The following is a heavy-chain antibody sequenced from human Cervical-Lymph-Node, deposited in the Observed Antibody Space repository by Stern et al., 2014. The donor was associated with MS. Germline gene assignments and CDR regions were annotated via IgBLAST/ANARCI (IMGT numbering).Heavy chain of an antibody. D-gene: IGHD6-13*01. CDR2: IHFSGDT. V-gene: IGHV4-59*01. CDR3: ASGSSWYLGYLDY. CDR1: GGSTSSYY. Sequence: QVQLVQSGPGLVKPSETLSLTCSVSGGSTSSYYWSWIRRPPGKGLEWIGYIHFSGDTKYNPSLKSRVTISVDTSKNQFSLKLSSVTAADTAVYYCASGSSWYLGYLDYWGQGTLVTVSS. J-gene: IGHJ4*02.